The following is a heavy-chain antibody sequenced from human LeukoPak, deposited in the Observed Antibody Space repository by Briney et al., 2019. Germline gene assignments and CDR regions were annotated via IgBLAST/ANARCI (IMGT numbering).Heavy chain of an antibody. Sequence: SETLSLTCAVSGGSISSSNWWSWVRQPPGKGLEWIGEIYHSGSTNYNPSLKSQVTISLDKSKNQFSLRLSSVTAADTAVYYCARKSSSWYGLMNYWGQGTLVTVSS. CDR2: IYHSGST. J-gene: IGHJ4*02. V-gene: IGHV4-4*02. D-gene: IGHD6-13*01. CDR1: GGSISSSNW. CDR3: ARKSSSWYGLMNY.